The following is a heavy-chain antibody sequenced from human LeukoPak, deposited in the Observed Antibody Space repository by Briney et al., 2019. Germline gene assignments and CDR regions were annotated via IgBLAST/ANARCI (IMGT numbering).Heavy chain of an antibody. V-gene: IGHV3-48*01. J-gene: IGHJ4*02. Sequence: GGSLRLSCAASGFTFSSYSMNWVRQAPGKGLEWISYITTSGGAKNYADSVKGRFTISRDNAENSLYLQMSSLRAEDTAVYYCAREGFCTNGVCACDYWGQGTLVTVSS. CDR1: GFTFSSYS. CDR3: AREGFCTNGVCACDY. CDR2: ITTSGGAK. D-gene: IGHD2-8*01.